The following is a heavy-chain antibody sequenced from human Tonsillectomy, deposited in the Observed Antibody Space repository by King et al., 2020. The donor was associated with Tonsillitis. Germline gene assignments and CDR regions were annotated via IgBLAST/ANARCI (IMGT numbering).Heavy chain of an antibody. D-gene: IGHD4-17*01. Sequence: QLQESGPGLVKPSETLSLTCTVSGGSISSYYWSWLRQPPGKGLEWIGYIYYSGSTNYNPSLKSRVTISVDTSKNQFSLKLSSVTAADTAVYYCARVLYDYGAYRASYYFDYWGQGTLVTVSS. CDR1: GGSISSYY. J-gene: IGHJ4*02. CDR3: ARVLYDYGAYRASYYFDY. CDR2: IYYSGST. V-gene: IGHV4-59*01.